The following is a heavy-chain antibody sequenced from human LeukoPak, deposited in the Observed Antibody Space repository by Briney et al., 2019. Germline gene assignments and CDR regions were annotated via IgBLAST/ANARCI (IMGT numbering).Heavy chain of an antibody. CDR3: TSGYAGNSDYYYYMDV. Sequence: QSGGSLRLSCTASGFTFSGSSLHWVRQPSGEWLEWVARIRRKGNNYVTAYAASVGGTFTISRDDSETTTFLQMNSLKIEDTALYYCTSGYAGNSDYYYYMDVWGKGTTVAVSS. J-gene: IGHJ6*03. V-gene: IGHV3-73*01. CDR2: IRRKGNNYVT. CDR1: GFTFSGSS. D-gene: IGHD2-2*01.